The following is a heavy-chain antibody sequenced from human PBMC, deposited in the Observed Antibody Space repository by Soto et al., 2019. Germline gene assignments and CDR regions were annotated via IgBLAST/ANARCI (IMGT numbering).Heavy chain of an antibody. Sequence: PSETLSLTCTVSGGSISSYYWSWIRQPPGKGLEWIGYIYYSGSTNYNPSLKSRVTISVDTSKNQFSLKLSSVTAADTAVYYCARGMGLGYCSGGSCYHALDGMDVWGQGTTVTVSS. CDR2: IYYSGST. J-gene: IGHJ6*02. V-gene: IGHV4-59*01. CDR3: ARGMGLGYCSGGSCYHALDGMDV. D-gene: IGHD2-15*01. CDR1: GGSISSYY.